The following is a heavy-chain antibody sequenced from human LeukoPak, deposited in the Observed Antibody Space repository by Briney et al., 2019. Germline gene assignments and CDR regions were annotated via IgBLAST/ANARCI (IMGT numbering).Heavy chain of an antibody. J-gene: IGHJ4*02. Sequence: ASVTVSCKASGYIFTAYAINWLRQAPGQGLEWMGWINVVSGNPTYAQGFTGRFVFSSDTSVSTAYLQISRLEAEDTAVYYCVRDGVVGTVTQFDYWGQGTLVTVSS. CDR3: VRDGVVGTVTQFDY. CDR1: GYIFTAYA. D-gene: IGHD3-16*01. V-gene: IGHV7-4-1*02. CDR2: INVVSGNP.